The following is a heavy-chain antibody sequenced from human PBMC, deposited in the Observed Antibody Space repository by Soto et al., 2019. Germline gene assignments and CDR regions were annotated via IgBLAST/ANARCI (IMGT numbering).Heavy chain of an antibody. CDR2: IYYSGST. J-gene: IGHJ4*02. V-gene: IGHV4-39*01. Sequence: NPSETLSLTCTVSGGSISSSSYYWGWIRQPPGKGLEWIGSIYYSGSTYYNPSLKSRVTISVDTSKNQFSLKLSSVTAADTAVYYCARRGSGSYSDYWGQGTLVTGSS. CDR3: ARRGSGSYSDY. D-gene: IGHD3-10*01. CDR1: GGSISSSSYY.